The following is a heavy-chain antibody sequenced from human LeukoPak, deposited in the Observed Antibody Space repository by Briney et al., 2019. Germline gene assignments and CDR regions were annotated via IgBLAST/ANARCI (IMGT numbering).Heavy chain of an antibody. Sequence: GGSLRLSCAASGFTFSSYGMHWVRQAPGKGLEWVAVISYDGSNKYYADSVKGRFTTSRDNSKNTLYLQMNSLRAEDTAVYYCAKEWSMIEDYYFDYWGQGTLVTVSS. CDR1: GFTFSSYG. CDR2: ISYDGSNK. V-gene: IGHV3-30*18. J-gene: IGHJ4*02. CDR3: AKEWSMIEDYYFDY. D-gene: IGHD3-22*01.